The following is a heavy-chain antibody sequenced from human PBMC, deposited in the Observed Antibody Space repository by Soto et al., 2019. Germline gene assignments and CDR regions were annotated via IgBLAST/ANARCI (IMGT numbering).Heavy chain of an antibody. V-gene: IGHV4-31*03. D-gene: IGHD6-13*01. CDR3: AREGRLAAAGRFDY. CDR2: IYYSGST. J-gene: IGHJ4*02. CDR1: GGSISSGDYY. Sequence: PSETLSLTCTVSGGSISSGDYYWSWIRQVPKKGLEWIGYIYYSGSTYYNPSLRSRVAMSVDTSKNQFSLKLSSVTAADTAIYYCAREGRLAAAGRFDYSGPVTLVTVSS.